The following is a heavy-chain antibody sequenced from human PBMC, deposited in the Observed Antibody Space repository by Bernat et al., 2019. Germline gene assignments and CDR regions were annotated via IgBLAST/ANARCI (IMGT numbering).Heavy chain of an antibody. J-gene: IGHJ4*02. Sequence: QVQLQESGPRLVKPSDTLSLTCTVSSDSVSASHWSWIRQPPGKGLEWIGYIYDRRTTEYNPSLRSRVTISIDTSNNQFSLKLNSVIAADTAVYYCATGMDAYKTGHWGQGTLVTVSA. V-gene: IGHV4-59*02. CDR3: ATGMDAYKTGH. D-gene: IGHD5-24*01. CDR2: IYDRRTT. CDR1: SDSVSASH.